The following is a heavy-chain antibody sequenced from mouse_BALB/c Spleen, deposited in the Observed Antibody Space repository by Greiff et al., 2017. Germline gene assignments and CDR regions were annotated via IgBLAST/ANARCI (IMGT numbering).Heavy chain of an antibody. CDR2: ISNGGGST. J-gene: IGHJ2*01. D-gene: IGHD2-3*01. V-gene: IGHV5-12-2*01. CDR1: GFTFSSYT. CDR3: ARHDVYYFDY. Sequence: DVHLVESGGGLVQPGGSLKLSCAASGFTFSSYTMSWVRQTPEKRLEWVAYISNGGGSTYYPDTVKGRFTISRDNAKNTLYLQMSSLKSEDTAMYYCARHDVYYFDYWGQGTTLTVSS.